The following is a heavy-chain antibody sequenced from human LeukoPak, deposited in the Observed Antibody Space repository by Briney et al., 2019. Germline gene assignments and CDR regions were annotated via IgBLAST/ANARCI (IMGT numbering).Heavy chain of an antibody. J-gene: IGHJ4*02. V-gene: IGHV3-23*01. Sequence: PGGSLRLSCAASGFTFSNAWMNWVRQAPGKGLEWVSAISSSGGSTFYADSVKGRFTISRDNSKNTLYLQMNSLRAEDTAVYYCAKDRAPQDYWGQGTLVTVSS. CDR2: ISSSGGST. CDR1: GFTFSNAW. CDR3: AKDRAPQDY.